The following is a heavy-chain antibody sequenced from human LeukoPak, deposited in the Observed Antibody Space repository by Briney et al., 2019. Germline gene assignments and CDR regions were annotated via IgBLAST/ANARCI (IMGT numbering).Heavy chain of an antibody. CDR2: INHSGST. CDR3: ATIDY. Sequence: PSETLSLTCAVYGGSFSGYYWSWIRQPPGKGLEWIGEINHSGSTNYNPSLKSRVTISVDTSKNQFSLKLTSVTAADTAVYYCATIDYWGQGTLVTVSS. V-gene: IGHV4-34*01. CDR1: GGSFSGYY. J-gene: IGHJ4*02.